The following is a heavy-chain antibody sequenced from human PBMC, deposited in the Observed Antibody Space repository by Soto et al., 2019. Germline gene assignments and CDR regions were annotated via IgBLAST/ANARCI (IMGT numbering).Heavy chain of an antibody. CDR2: IYYTGST. J-gene: IGHJ5*02. CDR1: GGSISTYY. V-gene: IGHV4-59*01. Sequence: SETLSLTCTVSGGSISTYYWSWIRQPPGKGLKWIGYIYYTGSTNYNPSLKSRVTISVDTSKNQFSLKLSSVTAADTAVYYCARASGCSGDSCAFDPWGQGTLVTVSS. CDR3: ARASGCSGDSCAFDP. D-gene: IGHD2-15*01.